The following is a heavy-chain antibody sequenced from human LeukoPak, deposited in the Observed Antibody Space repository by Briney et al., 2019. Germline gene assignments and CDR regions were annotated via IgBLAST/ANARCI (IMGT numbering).Heavy chain of an antibody. Sequence: ASVKVSCKPSEYIFTDDYMHWVRQTPGQGLEWMGVINPSGGRTSYAQKFQGRVTMTRDTSTSTVYMELSSLRSEDTAVYYCARPADGYNDAFDIWGQGTMVTVSS. CDR3: ARPADGYNDAFDI. CDR2: INPSGGRT. CDR1: EYIFTDDY. J-gene: IGHJ3*02. V-gene: IGHV1-46*01. D-gene: IGHD5-24*01.